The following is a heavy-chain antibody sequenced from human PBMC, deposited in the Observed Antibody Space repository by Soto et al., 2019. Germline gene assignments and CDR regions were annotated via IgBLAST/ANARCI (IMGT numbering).Heavy chain of an antibody. CDR1: GGSISSYY. Sequence: QVQLQESGPGLVKPSETLSLTCTVSGGSISSYYWSWIRQPPGKGLEWIGYFYYSGSTNYNPSLTSRVTISVDTSKNQFSLKLSSVTAADTAVYYCARVGVWFGELLNSYYYYYMDVWGKGTTVTVSS. D-gene: IGHD3-10*01. CDR2: FYYSGST. CDR3: ARVGVWFGELLNSYYYYYMDV. V-gene: IGHV4-59*01. J-gene: IGHJ6*03.